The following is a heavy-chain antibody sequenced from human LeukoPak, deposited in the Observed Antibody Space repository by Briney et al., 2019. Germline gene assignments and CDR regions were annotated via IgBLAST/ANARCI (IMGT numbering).Heavy chain of an antibody. Sequence: PSQTLSLTCTVSGGSISSGGYYWSWIRQHPGKGLEWIGYIYYSGSTYYNPSLKSRVTISVDTSKNQFSLKLSSVTAADTAVYYCARGSSGWFGYFDYWGQGTLVTVSS. CDR3: ARGSSGWFGYFDY. V-gene: IGHV4-31*03. CDR1: GGSISSGGYY. CDR2: IYYSGST. J-gene: IGHJ4*02. D-gene: IGHD6-19*01.